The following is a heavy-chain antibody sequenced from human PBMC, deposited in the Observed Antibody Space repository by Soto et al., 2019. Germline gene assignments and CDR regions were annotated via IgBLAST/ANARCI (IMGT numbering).Heavy chain of an antibody. Sequence: SETLSLTCTVSGGSISSGGYYWSWIRQHPGKGLEWIGYIYYSGSTYYNPSLKSRVTISVDTSKNQFSLKLSSVTAADTAVYYCARADKYATDAFDIWGQGTMVTVS. CDR1: GGSISSGGYY. J-gene: IGHJ3*02. CDR3: ARADKYATDAFDI. CDR2: IYYSGST. V-gene: IGHV4-31*03. D-gene: IGHD2-8*01.